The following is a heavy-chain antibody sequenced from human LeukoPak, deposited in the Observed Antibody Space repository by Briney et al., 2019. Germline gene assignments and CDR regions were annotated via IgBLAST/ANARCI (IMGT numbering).Heavy chain of an antibody. Sequence: PGGSLRLSCAASGFTFSSYAMSWVRQAPGKGLEWVSAISGSGGSTYYADSVEGRFTISRDNSKNTLYLQMNSLRAEDTAVYYCAKLEGGYSIWGDGDYWGQGTLVTVSS. CDR2: ISGSGGST. V-gene: IGHV3-23*01. D-gene: IGHD5-18*01. CDR3: AKLEGGYSIWGDGDY. CDR1: GFTFSSYA. J-gene: IGHJ4*02.